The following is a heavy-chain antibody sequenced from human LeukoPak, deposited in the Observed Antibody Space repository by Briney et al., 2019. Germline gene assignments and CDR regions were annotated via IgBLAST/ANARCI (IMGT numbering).Heavy chain of an antibody. CDR2: IYTSGST. J-gene: IGHJ6*03. Sequence: SETLSLTCTVSGGSISSYYWSWIRQPPGKGLEWIGYIYTSGSTNYNPSLKSRVTISVDTSKNQLSLKLSSVTAADTAVYYCARLTGKSYYYYYYMDVWGKGTTVTVSS. CDR3: ARLTGKSYYYYYYMDV. D-gene: IGHD4-11*01. CDR1: GGSISSYY. V-gene: IGHV4-4*09.